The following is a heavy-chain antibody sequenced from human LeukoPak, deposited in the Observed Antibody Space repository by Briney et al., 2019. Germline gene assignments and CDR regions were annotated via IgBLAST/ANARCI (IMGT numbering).Heavy chain of an antibody. CDR2: INHSGST. D-gene: IGHD2-2*02. V-gene: IGHV4-34*01. CDR1: GGSFSGYY. CDR3: ARGYCSSTSCYSYFDY. J-gene: IGHJ4*02. Sequence: SETLSLTCAVYGGSFSGYYWSWIRQPPGKGLEWIGEINHSGSTNYNPSLKSRVTISVDTSKDQFSLKLSSVTAADTAVYYCARGYCSSTSCYSYFDYWGQGTLVTVSS.